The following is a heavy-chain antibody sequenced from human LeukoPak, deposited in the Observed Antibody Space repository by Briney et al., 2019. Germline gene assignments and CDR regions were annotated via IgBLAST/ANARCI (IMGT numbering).Heavy chain of an antibody. CDR1: GGTLSSYA. D-gene: IGHD3-9*01. CDR3: ASSRYYDILDYYYYMDV. CDR2: SIPIFGTA. Sequence: AVPVSCQASGGTLSSYAIRGVRQARGQGRAWMGGSIPIFGTANYAQKFQGRVTITTDESTSTAYMELSSLRSEDTAVYYCASSRYYDILDYYYYMDVWGKGTTVTVSS. J-gene: IGHJ6*03. V-gene: IGHV1-69*05.